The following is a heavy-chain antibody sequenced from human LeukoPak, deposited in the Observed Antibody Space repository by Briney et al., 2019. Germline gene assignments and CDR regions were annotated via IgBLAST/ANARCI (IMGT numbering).Heavy chain of an antibody. V-gene: IGHV1-2*04. J-gene: IGHJ5*02. D-gene: IGHD1-26*01. CDR2: INPNSGGT. CDR1: GYTFTCYY. Sequence: ASVKVSCKASGYTFTCYYMHWVRQAPGQGLEWMGWINPNSGGTNYAQKFQGWVTMTRDTSISTAYMELSRLRSDDTAVYYCARGGYSGSYYDRFDPWGQGTLVTVSS. CDR3: ARGGYSGSYYDRFDP.